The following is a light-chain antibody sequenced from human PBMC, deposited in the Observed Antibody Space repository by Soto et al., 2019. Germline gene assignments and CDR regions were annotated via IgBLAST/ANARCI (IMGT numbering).Light chain of an antibody. CDR1: RSNIGAGYD. CDR2: ANN. J-gene: IGLJ2*01. Sequence: QSVLTQPPSVSGAPGQRVTISCTGTRSNIGAGYDVHWYQQVPGAAPKLLIYANNVRPSGVPDRFSGSKSGTSVSLSITGLQAEDEADYYCQSYDSNPHVVFGGGTQLTVL. CDR3: QSYDSNPHVV. V-gene: IGLV1-40*01.